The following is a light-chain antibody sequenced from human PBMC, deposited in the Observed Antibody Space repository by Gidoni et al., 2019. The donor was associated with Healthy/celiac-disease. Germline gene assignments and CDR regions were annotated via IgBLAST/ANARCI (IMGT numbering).Light chain of an antibody. CDR3: SSYTSSSPFVV. CDR2: EVS. Sequence: HSITISCTGTSSDVGGYNYVPWYQQHPGRATKLMISEVSNRPSGVSNRFSGSKAGNTPSLTICGLQADDEADYYCSSYTSSSPFVVFGGGTKLTVL. J-gene: IGLJ2*01. V-gene: IGLV2-14*01. CDR1: SSDVGGYNY.